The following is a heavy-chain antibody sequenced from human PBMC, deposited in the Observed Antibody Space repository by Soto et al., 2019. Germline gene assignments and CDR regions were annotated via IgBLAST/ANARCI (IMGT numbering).Heavy chain of an antibody. J-gene: IGHJ4*02. CDR3: AKAVFDYLSGTSDYFFDN. CDR2: ITWSGGTI. Sequence: EVQLVESGGGLVQPGRSLRLSCAASGFKFDDYAMHWVRQAPGKGLEWVSGITWSGGTIGYADAVKGRFTISRDNAKTSLYLQLNRLRPEDTAFYYCAKAVFDYLSGTSDYFFDNWGQGTLVTVSS. D-gene: IGHD2-15*01. CDR1: GFKFDDYA. V-gene: IGHV3-9*01.